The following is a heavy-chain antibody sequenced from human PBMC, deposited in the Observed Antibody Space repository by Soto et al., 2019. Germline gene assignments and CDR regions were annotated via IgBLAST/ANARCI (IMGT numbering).Heavy chain of an antibody. CDR1: GFSLTTGKMG. CDR3: ARMNVDSYQFYYAMDV. J-gene: IGHJ6*02. D-gene: IGHD4-17*01. CDR2: IFSDNER. Sequence: SGPTLVNPTETLTLTCTVSGFSLTTGKMGVSWIRQPPGKALEWLAHIFSDNERSYSTSLQGRLTISKDTSGSQVVLSMTNVDPVDTATYYCARMNVDSYQFYYAMDVWGQGTTVTVSS. V-gene: IGHV2-26*01.